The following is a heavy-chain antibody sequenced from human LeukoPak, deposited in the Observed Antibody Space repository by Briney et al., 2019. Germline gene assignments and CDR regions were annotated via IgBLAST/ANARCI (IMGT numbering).Heavy chain of an antibody. CDR2: INPKTGGT. CDR1: GYTFSDYY. J-gene: IGHJ4*02. CDR3: ARARGLIYSDYDLFDY. V-gene: IGHV1-2*02. D-gene: IGHD5-12*01. Sequence: ASVKVSCKASGYTFSDYYIHWVRQAPGQGLEWVGWINPKTGGTDYAQRFQGSVTMTRDTSINTAYMELNRLKFDDTAVFYCARARGLIYSDYDLFDYWGQGTLVTVSS.